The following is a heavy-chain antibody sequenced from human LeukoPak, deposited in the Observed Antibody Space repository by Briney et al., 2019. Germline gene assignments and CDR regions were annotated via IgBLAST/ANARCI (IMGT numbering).Heavy chain of an antibody. CDR3: ARVKGVGAIDY. D-gene: IGHD1-26*01. J-gene: IGHJ4*02. CDR2: ISSSSSYI. Sequence: GGSLRLSCASSGFTFNDYAMHWVRQAPGKGLEWVSSISSSSSYIYYADSVKGRFTISRDNAKNSLYLQMNSLRAEDTAVYYCARVKGVGAIDYWGQGTLVTVSS. V-gene: IGHV3-21*01. CDR1: GFTFNDYA.